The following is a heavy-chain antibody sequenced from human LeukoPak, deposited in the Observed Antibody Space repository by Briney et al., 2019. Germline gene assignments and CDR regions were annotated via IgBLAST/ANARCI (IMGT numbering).Heavy chain of an antibody. D-gene: IGHD6-13*01. CDR1: GFTFSNYW. V-gene: IGHV3-7*01. Sequence: GGSLRLSCAASGFTFSNYWMSWVRQAPGKGLEWVANIKQDGSEKYYVDSVKGRFTISRDNAKKSLYLQMNSLRAEDTAVYYCAIVEVAAVGTLDYWGQGTLVTVSS. CDR2: IKQDGSEK. J-gene: IGHJ4*02. CDR3: AIVEVAAVGTLDY.